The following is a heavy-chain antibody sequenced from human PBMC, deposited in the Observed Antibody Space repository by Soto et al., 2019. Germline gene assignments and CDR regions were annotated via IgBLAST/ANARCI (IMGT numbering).Heavy chain of an antibody. V-gene: IGHV4-34*01. D-gene: IGHD2-15*01. CDR1: GGSFSGYY. CDR3: ARGRLGYCSGGSCYSGSWFDP. Sequence: QVQLQQWGAGLLKPSETLSLTCAVYGGSFSGYYWSWIRQPPGKGLEWIGEINHSGSTNYNPSLKSRVNISVDTSKNQFSLKLSSVTAADTAVYYCARGRLGYCSGGSCYSGSWFDPWGQGTLVTVSS. CDR2: INHSGST. J-gene: IGHJ5*02.